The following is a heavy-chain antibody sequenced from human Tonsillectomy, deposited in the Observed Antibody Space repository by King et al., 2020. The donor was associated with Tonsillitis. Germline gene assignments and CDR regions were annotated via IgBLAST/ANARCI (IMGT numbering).Heavy chain of an antibody. CDR1: GGSFSTYY. D-gene: IGHD3-10*01. Sequence: QESGPGLVKPSETLSLTCTVSGGSFSTYYWIWIRQPPGKGLEWIGYISYTGSTNYNPSLKSRVTISVDTSKNQFSLKLSSVTAADTAVYYCARELTDGSGSHYFYYGLDVWGQGTTVTVSS. V-gene: IGHV4-59*01. CDR2: ISYTGST. CDR3: ARELTDGSGSHYFYYGLDV. J-gene: IGHJ6*02.